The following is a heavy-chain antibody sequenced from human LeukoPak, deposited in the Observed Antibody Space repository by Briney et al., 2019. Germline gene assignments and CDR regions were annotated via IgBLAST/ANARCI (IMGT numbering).Heavy chain of an antibody. Sequence: PGGSLRLSCAASGFTFDDYGVSWVRQAPGKGLEWVSGINWNGGSTGYADSVKGRFTISRDNAKNSLYLQMNSLRAEDTALYYCARLLEYSYGYDYYYMDVWGKGTTVTVSS. CDR3: ARLLEYSYGYDYYYMDV. CDR2: INWNGGST. CDR1: GFTFDDYG. V-gene: IGHV3-20*04. J-gene: IGHJ6*03. D-gene: IGHD5-18*01.